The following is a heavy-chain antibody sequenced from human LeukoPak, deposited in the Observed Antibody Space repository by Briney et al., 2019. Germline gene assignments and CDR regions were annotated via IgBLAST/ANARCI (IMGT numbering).Heavy chain of an antibody. CDR1: GVTFRSFG. V-gene: IGHV3-30*02. CDR2: IRYDGIAI. CDR3: AKGTSGIIAGGHDYYMDV. Sequence: AGGSLRLSCAASGVTFRSFGMNWVRQAPGKGLEWVTFIRYDGIAIQYADSVKGRFTISRDNSKNALYLPMISLRPEDTAVYFCAKGTSGIIAGGHDYYMDVWGKGTTVTISS. D-gene: IGHD6-13*01. J-gene: IGHJ6*03.